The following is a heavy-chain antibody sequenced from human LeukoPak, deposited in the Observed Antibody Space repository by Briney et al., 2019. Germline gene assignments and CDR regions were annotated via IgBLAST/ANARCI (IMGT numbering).Heavy chain of an antibody. CDR3: ARDCSGGSCYGGSFDY. CDR1: GYTFTSYG. J-gene: IGHJ4*02. Sequence: ASVKVSCKASGYTFTSYGICWVRQAPGQGLEWMGWISAYNGNTNYAQKLQGRVTMTTDTSTSTAYMELRSLRSDDTAVYYCARDCSGGSCYGGSFDYWGQGTLVTVSS. D-gene: IGHD2-15*01. CDR2: ISAYNGNT. V-gene: IGHV1-18*01.